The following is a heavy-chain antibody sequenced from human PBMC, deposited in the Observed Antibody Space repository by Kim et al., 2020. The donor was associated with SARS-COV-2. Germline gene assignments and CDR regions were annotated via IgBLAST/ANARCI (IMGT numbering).Heavy chain of an antibody. CDR1: GGSISSSSYY. D-gene: IGHD3-22*01. J-gene: IGHJ5*02. CDR3: ARAFYYDSSGYYSSGYNWFDP. Sequence: SETLSLTCTVSGGSISSSSYYWGWIRQPPGKGLEWIGSIYYSGSTYYNPSLKSRVTISVDTSKNQFSLKLSSVTAADTAVYYCARAFYYDSSGYYSSGYNWFDPWGQGTLVTVSS. CDR2: IYYSGST. V-gene: IGHV4-39*01.